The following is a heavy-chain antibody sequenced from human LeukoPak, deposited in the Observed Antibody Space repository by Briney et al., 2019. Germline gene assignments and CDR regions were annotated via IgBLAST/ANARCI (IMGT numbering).Heavy chain of an antibody. D-gene: IGHD3-16*01. CDR3: ARRRGESCDY. J-gene: IGHJ4*02. CDR1: RYTFTVYG. V-gene: IGHV1-18*01. CDR2: ISAYNGNT. Sequence: ASVKLSCKAPRYTFTVYGINGVRQAPGQGLEWMGWISAYNGNTNYAQKLQGRVTMTTDTSTSTAYMEQMSMRSDDTAVEYCARRRGESCDYWGQGTLVTVSS.